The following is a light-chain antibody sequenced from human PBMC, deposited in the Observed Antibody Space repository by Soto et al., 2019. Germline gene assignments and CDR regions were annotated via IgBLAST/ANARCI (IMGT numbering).Light chain of an antibody. CDR2: DVS. V-gene: IGLV2-14*03. CDR1: SSDVGGYNF. CDR3: SSYTSNSTLV. J-gene: IGLJ2*01. Sequence: QAVVTQPASVSGSPGQSITISCTGTSSDVGGYNFVSWYQQHPGKAPKLMIYDVSNRPSGVSNRFSGSKSGNTASLTISGLQAEDEADYYCSSYTSNSTLVFGGGTKLTVL.